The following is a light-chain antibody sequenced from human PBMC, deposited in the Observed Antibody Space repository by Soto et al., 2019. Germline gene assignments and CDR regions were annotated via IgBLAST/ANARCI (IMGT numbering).Light chain of an antibody. Sequence: QSALTQPASVSVSPGQSITISCTGTSSDVGSYDLVSWYQQHPGKAPKLIIYEVSKRPSGVSNRFSGSKSGDTASLSISGLQAEDEADYHCCSYAGRSLPWVFGGGTQLTVL. J-gene: IGLJ3*02. CDR2: EVS. CDR1: SSDVGSYDL. V-gene: IGLV2-23*02. CDR3: CSYAGRSLPWV.